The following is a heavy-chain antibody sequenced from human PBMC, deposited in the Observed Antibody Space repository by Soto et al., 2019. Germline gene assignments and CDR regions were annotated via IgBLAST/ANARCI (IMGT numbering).Heavy chain of an antibody. J-gene: IGHJ6*02. CDR1: GFTFSTYG. D-gene: IGHD3-9*01. CDR2: IWYDGSNK. CDR3: ARDGDLSGYYSYYCYGMDV. V-gene: IGHV3-33*01. Sequence: PGQSLRLSCAASGFTFSTYGMHWVRQAPGKGLEWVAIIWYDGSNKYYADSVKGRFTISRDDSKNTLYLQMNSLRVEDTAVYFCARDGDLSGYYSYYCYGMDVWGQGSTVTVSS.